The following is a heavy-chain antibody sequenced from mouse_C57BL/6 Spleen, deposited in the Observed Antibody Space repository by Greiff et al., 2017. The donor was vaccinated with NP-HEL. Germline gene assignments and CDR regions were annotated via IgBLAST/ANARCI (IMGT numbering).Heavy chain of an antibody. CDR1: GYTFTSYW. J-gene: IGHJ4*01. Sequence: QVQLKQPGAELVMPGASVKLSCKASGYTFTSYWMHWVKQRPGQGLEWIGEIDPSDSYTNYNQKFKGKSTLTVDKSSSTAYMQLSSLTSEDSAVYYCASGEAMDYWGQGTSVTVSS. CDR3: ASGEAMDY. V-gene: IGHV1-69*01. CDR2: IDPSDSYT.